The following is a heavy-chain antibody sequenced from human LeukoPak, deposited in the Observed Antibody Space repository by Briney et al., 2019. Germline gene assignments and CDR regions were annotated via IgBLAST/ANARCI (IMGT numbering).Heavy chain of an antibody. V-gene: IGHV3-30*02. CDR2: IRYDGSNK. Sequence: GGSLRLSCAASGFTFSSYGMHWVRQAPGKGLEWVAFIRYDGSNKYYADSVKGRFTISRDNSKNTLYLQMNSLRAEDTAVYYCAKDLSSYKSFDYWGQGTLVTVSS. CDR1: GFTFSSYG. D-gene: IGHD2-2*02. J-gene: IGHJ4*02. CDR3: AKDLSSYKSFDY.